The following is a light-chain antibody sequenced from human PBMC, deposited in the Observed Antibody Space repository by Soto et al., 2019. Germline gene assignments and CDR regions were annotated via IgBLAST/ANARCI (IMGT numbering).Light chain of an antibody. Sequence: QSVLAQPASVSGSPGQSITISCTGTTSVVGRYDYVSWFQQHPGKAPKLIIYDVSHWPSGVSDRFSGSKSGNTASLTISGLQAEDEADYYCSSFTTSTTFVFGTGTKVTVL. J-gene: IGLJ1*01. CDR1: TSVVGRYDY. CDR3: SSFTTSTTFV. V-gene: IGLV2-14*03. CDR2: DVS.